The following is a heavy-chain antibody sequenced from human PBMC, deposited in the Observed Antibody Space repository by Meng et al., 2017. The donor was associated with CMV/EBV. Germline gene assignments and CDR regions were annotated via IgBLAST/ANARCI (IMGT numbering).Heavy chain of an antibody. CDR1: GFTFSSYW. CDR3: ARGAIVVVPAPPQYYYYGMDV. J-gene: IGHJ6*02. Sequence: LSLTCAASGFTFSSYWMSWVRQAPGKGLEWVANIKHDGSEKYYVDSVKGRFTISRDNAKNSLYLQMNSLRAEDTAVYYCARGAIVVVPAPPQYYYYGMDVWGQGTTVTVSS. D-gene: IGHD2-2*01. V-gene: IGHV3-7*01. CDR2: IKHDGSEK.